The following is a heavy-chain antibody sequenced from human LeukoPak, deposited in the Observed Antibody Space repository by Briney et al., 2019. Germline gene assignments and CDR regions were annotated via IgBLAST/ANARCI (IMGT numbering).Heavy chain of an antibody. Sequence: ASETLSLTCAVYGGSFSGYYWSWIRQPPGKGLEWIGYIYYSGDTNYNPSLQSRVTLSVDTSKNQFSLKLTSVTAADTAVYYCVRGPYGSGISNWFDPWGQGTLVIVSS. V-gene: IGHV4-59*01. CDR1: GGSFSGYY. D-gene: IGHD3-10*01. J-gene: IGHJ5*02. CDR3: VRGPYGSGISNWFDP. CDR2: IYYSGDT.